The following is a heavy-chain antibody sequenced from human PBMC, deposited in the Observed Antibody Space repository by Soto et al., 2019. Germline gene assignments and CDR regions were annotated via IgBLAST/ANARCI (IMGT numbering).Heavy chain of an antibody. CDR3: ARGVPGYCSGGSCSRLQFDY. Sequence: ETLSLERTVSSGAISSYYRSWISQCPGKGLEWIGYIYYSGSTNYNPSLKSRVTISVDTSKNQFSLKLSSVTAADTAVYYCARGVPGYCSGGSCSRLQFDYWGQGTLVTVS. CDR2: IYYSGST. D-gene: IGHD2-15*01. V-gene: IGHV4-59*01. J-gene: IGHJ4*02. CDR1: SGAISSYY.